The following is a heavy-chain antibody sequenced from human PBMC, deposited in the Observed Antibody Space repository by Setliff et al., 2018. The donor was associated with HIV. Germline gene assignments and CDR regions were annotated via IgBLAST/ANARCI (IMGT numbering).Heavy chain of an antibody. Sequence: GGSLRLSCAASGFTFSTYGMHWVRQPTGKDLEWVSAINTFGNTYYSGSVKGRFTISRESAENSLYLQMNSLRAGDTAVYNCARSTGRGGFDIWGPGTMVTVSS. D-gene: IGHD2-15*01. CDR2: INTFGNT. J-gene: IGHJ3*02. CDR1: GFTFSTYG. V-gene: IGHV3-13*01. CDR3: ARSTGRGGFDI.